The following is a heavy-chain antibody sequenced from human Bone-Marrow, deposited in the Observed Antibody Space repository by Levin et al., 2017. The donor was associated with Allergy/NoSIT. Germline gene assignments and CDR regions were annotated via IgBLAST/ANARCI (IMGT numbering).Heavy chain of an antibody. V-gene: IGHV3-66*04. CDR2: IYSGGST. D-gene: IGHD2-2*01. Sequence: GESLKISCAASGFTVSSNYMSWVRQAPGKGLEWVSVIYSGGSTYYADSVKGRFTISRDNSKNTLYLQMNSLRAEDTAVYYCARRSTSCYGDWFDPWGQGTLVTVSS. J-gene: IGHJ5*02. CDR1: GFTVSSNY. CDR3: ARRSTSCYGDWFDP.